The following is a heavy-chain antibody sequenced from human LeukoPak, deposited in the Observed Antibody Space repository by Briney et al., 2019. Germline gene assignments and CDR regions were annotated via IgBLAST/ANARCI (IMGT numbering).Heavy chain of an antibody. CDR2: IKPRTSGGST. Sequence: GRSLRLSCTASGFSFSDAWMTWVRQAPGKGLEWVGRIKPRTSGGSTDYAAPVKGRFTISRDDSKNTVYLQMNSLETEDTAVYYCTTPPDWGQGTLVTVSS. J-gene: IGHJ4*02. CDR1: GFSFSDAW. CDR3: TTPPD. V-gene: IGHV3-15*01.